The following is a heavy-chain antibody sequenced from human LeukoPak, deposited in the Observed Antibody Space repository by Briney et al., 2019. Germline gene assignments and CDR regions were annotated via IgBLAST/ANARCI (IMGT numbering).Heavy chain of an antibody. D-gene: IGHD6-13*01. J-gene: IGHJ4*02. CDR2: ISYDATNK. V-gene: IGHV3-30*18. Sequence: PGGSLRLSCAASGFTFSSSDMHWVRQAPGKGLEWVAVISYDATNKYYADSVKGRFTLSRDNSKNTLYLQTNTLRDEDTAVYYCAKASSNCFYYFEYWGQGTLVTVSS. CDR1: GFTFSSSD. CDR3: AKASSNCFYYFEY.